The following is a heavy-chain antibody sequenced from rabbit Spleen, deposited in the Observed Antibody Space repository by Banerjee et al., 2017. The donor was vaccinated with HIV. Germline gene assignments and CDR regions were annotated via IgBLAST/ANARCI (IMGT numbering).Heavy chain of an antibody. J-gene: IGHJ4*01. CDR2: IYNGDGST. D-gene: IGHD6-1*01. CDR1: GLDFSSNYY. CDR3: ARDLYVTYGYVGYAFNL. V-gene: IGHV1S45*01. Sequence: QQQLVESGGGLVQPEGSLTLTCKASGLDFSSNYYICWVRQAPGKGPEWIGCIYNGDGSTYYANWAKGRFTISKTSSTTVTLQMTSLTAADTATYFCARDLYVTYGYVGYAFNLWGPGTLVTVS.